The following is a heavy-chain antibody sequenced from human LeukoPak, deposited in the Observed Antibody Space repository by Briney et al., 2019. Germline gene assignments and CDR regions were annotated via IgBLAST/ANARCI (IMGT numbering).Heavy chain of an antibody. D-gene: IGHD5-18*01. CDR3: ARVSRRYSYGFDY. CDR1: GGSISSYY. CDR2: IYYSGST. J-gene: IGHJ4*02. Sequence: SETLSLTCTVSGGSISSYYWSWIRQPPGKGLEWIGYIYYSGSTNYNPSLKSRVTISVDTSKNQFSLKLSSVTAADTAVYCCARVSRRYSYGFDYWGQGTLVTVSS. V-gene: IGHV4-59*01.